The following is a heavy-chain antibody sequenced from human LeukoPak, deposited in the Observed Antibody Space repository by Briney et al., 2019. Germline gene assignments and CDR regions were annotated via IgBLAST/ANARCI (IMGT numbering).Heavy chain of an antibody. CDR2: IVTSGSTI. Sequence: GGSLRLSCAVSGLTFSDYSMAWVRQAPGKGLEWVSYIVTSGSTIYYADSVKGRFTISRDNAKNSLYLQMNSLRDEDTAVYYCARILGLTLDYWGQGALVTVSS. J-gene: IGHJ4*02. CDR1: GLTFSDYS. V-gene: IGHV3-48*02. CDR3: ARILGLTLDY. D-gene: IGHD1-14*01.